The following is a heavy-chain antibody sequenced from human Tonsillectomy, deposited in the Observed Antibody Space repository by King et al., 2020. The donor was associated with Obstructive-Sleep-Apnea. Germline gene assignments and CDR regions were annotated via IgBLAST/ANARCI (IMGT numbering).Heavy chain of an antibody. CDR1: GDSFTTYW. J-gene: IGHJ4*02. CDR2: IYPGDSET. D-gene: IGHD3-22*01. CDR3: ARAVTSGSSGYYWGFDY. V-gene: IGHV5-51*01. Sequence: VQLVESGAEVKKPGESLKISCKGSGDSFTTYWFGWVRQMPGKGLEWMGFIYPGDSETRYGPSFQGQVTISADKSITTAYLLWSSLKASDTAMYYCARAVTSGSSGYYWGFDYWGQGTLVTVSS.